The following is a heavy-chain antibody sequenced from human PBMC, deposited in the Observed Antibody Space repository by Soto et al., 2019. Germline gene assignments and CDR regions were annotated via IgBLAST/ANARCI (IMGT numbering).Heavy chain of an antibody. CDR1: GGSLSSYY. J-gene: IGHJ5*02. CDR2: IFYSGST. CDR3: ARTGKFYYYDTTGLPFDP. V-gene: IGHV4-59*12. Sequence: SETLSLTCTVSGGSLSSYYWSWIRQPPGKRLEWIGYIFYSGSTNYNPSLKSRVTISIDKSNNQFSLTLTSVTAADTAVYFCARTGKFYYYDTTGLPFDPWGPGILVTVSS. D-gene: IGHD3-22*01.